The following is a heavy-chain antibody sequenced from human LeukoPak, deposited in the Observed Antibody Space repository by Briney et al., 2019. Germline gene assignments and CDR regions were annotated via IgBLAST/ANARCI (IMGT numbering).Heavy chain of an antibody. Sequence: GGSLRLSCTASGFTSGDYTMHWVRQAPGKGLEWVSFIRIKAYGGTTAYAASVKDRFTISRDDSKSIAYLQMNSLKTEDTAVYYCTRGRGYSSGYLGEYFDYWGQGALVTVSS. CDR3: TRGRGYSSGYLGEYFDY. CDR1: GFTSGDYT. V-gene: IGHV3-49*04. CDR2: IRIKAYGGTT. J-gene: IGHJ4*02. D-gene: IGHD5-18*01.